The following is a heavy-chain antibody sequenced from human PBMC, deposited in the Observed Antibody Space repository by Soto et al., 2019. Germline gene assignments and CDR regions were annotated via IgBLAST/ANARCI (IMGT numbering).Heavy chain of an antibody. J-gene: IGHJ4*02. CDR1: GFTFSSYG. CDR2: IWYDGSNK. V-gene: IGHV3-33*01. CDR3: ARDSLPRSGYLDY. Sequence: PGGSLRLACAASGFTFSSYGMHWVRQAPGKGLEWVAVIWYDGSNKYYADSVKGRFTISRDNSKNTLYLQMNSLRAEDTAVYYCARDSLPRSGYLDYWGQGTLVTVSS. D-gene: IGHD3-3*01.